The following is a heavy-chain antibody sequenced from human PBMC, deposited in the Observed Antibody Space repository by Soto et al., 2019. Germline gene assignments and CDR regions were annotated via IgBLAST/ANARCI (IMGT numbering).Heavy chain of an antibody. CDR2: IIPIFGTA. J-gene: IGHJ6*02. Sequence: ASVKGSCKTSGGTFSSYAISWVRQAPGQGLEWMGGIIPIFGTANYAQKFQGRVTITADESTSTAYMELSSLRSEDTAVYYCARVVPAARYYYYGMVVWGQGTTVTVSS. CDR3: ARVVPAARYYYYGMVV. D-gene: IGHD2-2*01. CDR1: GGTFSSYA. V-gene: IGHV1-69*13.